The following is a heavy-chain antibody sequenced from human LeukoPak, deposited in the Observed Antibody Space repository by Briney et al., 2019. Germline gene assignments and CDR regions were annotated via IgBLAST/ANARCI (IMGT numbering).Heavy chain of an antibody. D-gene: IGHD3-10*01. CDR3: AKDRNHYYGSGTDY. CDR1: GFTFDNFA. V-gene: IGHV3-23*01. CDR2: ISGTGGAT. J-gene: IGHJ4*02. Sequence: GGSLRLSCAASGFTFDNFAINWVRQAPGKGLEWVSAISGTGGATYYADSVKGRFTISRDNSKNTLFLQMITLRAEDTAVYYCAKDRNHYYGSGTDYWGQGTLVTVSS.